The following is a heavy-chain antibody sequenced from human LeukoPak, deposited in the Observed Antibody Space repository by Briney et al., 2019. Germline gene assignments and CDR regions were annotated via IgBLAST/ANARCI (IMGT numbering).Heavy chain of an antibody. D-gene: IGHD3-9*01. J-gene: IGHJ4*02. CDR3: AKDRDILTGSDY. V-gene: IGHV3-23*01. Sequence: GGTLRLSCAASGFTFSSYGMSWVRQAPGKGLEWVSAISGSGGSTYYADSVKGRFTISRDNSKNTLYLQMNSLRAEDTAVYYCAKDRDILTGSDYWGQGTLVTVSS. CDR2: ISGSGGST. CDR1: GFTFSSYG.